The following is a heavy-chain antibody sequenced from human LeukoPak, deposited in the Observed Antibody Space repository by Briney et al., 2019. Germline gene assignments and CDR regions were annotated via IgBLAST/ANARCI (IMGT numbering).Heavy chain of an antibody. Sequence: GGSLRLSCAASGFTVSSNYMSWVRQAPGKGLEWVSVIYSGGSTYYADSVKGRFTISRDNSKNTLYLQMNSLRAEDTAVYYCARDPEAVAGTPGPWFDPWGQGTLVTVSS. J-gene: IGHJ5*02. CDR3: ARDPEAVAGTPGPWFDP. D-gene: IGHD6-19*01. V-gene: IGHV3-66*01. CDR1: GFTVSSNY. CDR2: IYSGGST.